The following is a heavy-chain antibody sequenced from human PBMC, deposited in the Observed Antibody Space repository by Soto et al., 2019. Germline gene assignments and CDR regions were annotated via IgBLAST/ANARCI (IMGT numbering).Heavy chain of an antibody. D-gene: IGHD1-26*01. CDR3: ARWGNEGLVGATPY. CDR1: GFTFSSYA. V-gene: IGHV3-64*01. CDR2: ISGNGGST. Sequence: EVQLVESGGGLVQPGGSLRLSCAASGFTFSSYAMHWVRQAPGKGLEYVSLISGNGGSTYYANSVKGRFTISRDNSKNTLYLQMGSLRPEDMAVYYCARWGNEGLVGATPYWAQGTLVTVSS. J-gene: IGHJ4*02.